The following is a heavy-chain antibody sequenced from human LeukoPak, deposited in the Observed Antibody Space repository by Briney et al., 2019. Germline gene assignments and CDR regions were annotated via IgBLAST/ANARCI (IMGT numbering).Heavy chain of an antibody. CDR1: GGTFNRYT. D-gene: IGHD3-10*01. J-gene: IGHJ4*02. CDR3: AREGGVRALYYFDD. CDR2: INAIFGST. V-gene: IGHV1-69*01. Sequence: PVKVSCKASGGTFNRYTIDWVRQAPGQGLEWMGGINAIFGSTNYAQSFHGRITITADESTSTVYMELSSLGSEDTAVYYCAREGGVRALYYFDDWGQGTPVTVSS.